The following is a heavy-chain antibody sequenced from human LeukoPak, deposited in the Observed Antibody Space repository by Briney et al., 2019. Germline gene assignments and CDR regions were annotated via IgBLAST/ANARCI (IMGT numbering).Heavy chain of an antibody. V-gene: IGHV1-69*05. D-gene: IGHD3-10*01. CDR1: GASFSSYA. CDR3: ARVVYYGSGSYTNWFDP. J-gene: IGHJ5*02. CDR2: IITIFGIA. Sequence: SVKVSCKASGASFSSYAISWVRLAPGPGHEWMGGIITIFGIANYAQKFQGRVAITTDESTSTAYMELSSVRSEDTAVYYCARVVYYGSGSYTNWFDPWGQGTLVTVSS.